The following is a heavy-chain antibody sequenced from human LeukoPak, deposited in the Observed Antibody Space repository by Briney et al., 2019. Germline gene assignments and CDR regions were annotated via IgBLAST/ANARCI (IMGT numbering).Heavy chain of an antibody. V-gene: IGHV3-23*01. CDR3: AKDRYYYYSSGYLSDY. D-gene: IGHD3-22*01. CDR1: GFTFSSYA. J-gene: IGHJ4*02. Sequence: GGSLRLSCAASGFTFSSYAMSWVRQAPGKGLEWVSAISGSGGSTYYADSVKGRFTISRDNSKNTLYLQRNSLRAEDTAVYYCAKDRYYYYSSGYLSDYWGQGTLVTVSS. CDR2: ISGSGGST.